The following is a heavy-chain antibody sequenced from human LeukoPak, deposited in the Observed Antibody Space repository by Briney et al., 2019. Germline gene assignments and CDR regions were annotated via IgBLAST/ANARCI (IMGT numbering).Heavy chain of an antibody. D-gene: IGHD2-8*01. CDR1: GGTFSSYA. CDR2: KNPNSGNT. Sequence: ASVKVSCKASGGTFSSYAISWVRQAPGQGLEWMGWKNPNSGNTGYAQRFQGRVTMTRNTSISTAYMELSSPRSDDTAVYYCARDYYCTNGVCSAAQFDYWGQGTLVTVSS. CDR3: ARDYYCTNGVCSAAQFDY. V-gene: IGHV1-8*02. J-gene: IGHJ4*02.